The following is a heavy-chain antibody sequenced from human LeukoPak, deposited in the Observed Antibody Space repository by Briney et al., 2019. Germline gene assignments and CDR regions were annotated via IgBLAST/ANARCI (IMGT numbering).Heavy chain of an antibody. V-gene: IGHV1-69*01. J-gene: IGHJ4*02. D-gene: IGHD1-26*01. CDR1: GGTFSSYA. Sequence: SVKVSCKASGGTFSSYAISWVRQALGQGLEWMGGIIPIFGTANYAQKFQGRVTITADESTSTAYMELSSLRSEDTAVYYCARESKELSAFDYWGQGTLVTVSS. CDR3: ARESKELSAFDY. CDR2: IIPIFGTA.